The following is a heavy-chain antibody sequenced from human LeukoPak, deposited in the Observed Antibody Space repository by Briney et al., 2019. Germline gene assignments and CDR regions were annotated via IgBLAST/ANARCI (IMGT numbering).Heavy chain of an antibody. J-gene: IGHJ6*02. D-gene: IGHD3-3*01. CDR1: GFTFSSYA. CDR2: IRSNGGST. V-gene: IGHV3-64*01. Sequence: PGGSLRLYCAASGFTFSSYAMHWVRQAPGKGLEYVSAIRSNGGSTYYANSVKGRFTISRDNSKNTLYLQMGSLRAEDMAVYYCARGETYYDFWSGYQMYYYYGMDVWGQGTTVTVSS. CDR3: ARGETYYDFWSGYQMYYYYGMDV.